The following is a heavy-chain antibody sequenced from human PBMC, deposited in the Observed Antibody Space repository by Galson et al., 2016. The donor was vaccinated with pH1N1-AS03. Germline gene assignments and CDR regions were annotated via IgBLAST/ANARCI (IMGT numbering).Heavy chain of an antibody. CDR3: ARDPRGPCSSATCATTYYFGMDV. CDR1: GYIFTSHY. V-gene: IGHV1-46*01. D-gene: IGHD2/OR15-2a*01. Sequence: SVKVSCKASGYIFTSHYMHWVRQAPGQGLEWVGIVNPSAGTAMYAQKFQGRVSMSRDTSTSSVYMEVTSLRSEDTAVYYCARDPRGPCSSATCATTYYFGMDVWGQGTTVIVSS. J-gene: IGHJ6*02. CDR2: VNPSAGTA.